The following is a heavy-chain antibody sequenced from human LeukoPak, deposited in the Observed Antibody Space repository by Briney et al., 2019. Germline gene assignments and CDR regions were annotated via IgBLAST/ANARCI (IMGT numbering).Heavy chain of an antibody. J-gene: IGHJ4*02. CDR1: GFTFSSYW. CDR3: VRDRGSTQPVN. V-gene: IGHV3-74*01. D-gene: IGHD3-16*01. CDR2: INGDGSSI. Sequence: PGGSLRLSCAASGFTFSSYWMNWVRQAPGKGLVWVSRINGDGSSIDYADSVKGRFSISRDNAKNTMYLQMNSLRPDDTAVYYFVRDRGSTQPVNWGQGTLVTVSS.